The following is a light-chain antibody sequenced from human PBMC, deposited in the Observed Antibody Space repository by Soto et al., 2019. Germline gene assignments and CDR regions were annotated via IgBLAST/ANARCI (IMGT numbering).Light chain of an antibody. CDR1: QSVSSQ. Sequence: EIVLTQSPATLSLFPGERATLSCRASQSVSSQLAWYQQKPGQAPRLLIYDASNRATGIPARFSGYGSGTDFTLTISSLEPEDFAVYYCQQRINWPEFTFGPGTKVDIK. CDR2: DAS. V-gene: IGKV3-11*01. CDR3: QQRINWPEFT. J-gene: IGKJ3*01.